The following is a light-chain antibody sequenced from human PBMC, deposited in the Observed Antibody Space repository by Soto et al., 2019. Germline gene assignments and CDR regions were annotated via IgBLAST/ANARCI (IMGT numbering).Light chain of an antibody. CDR2: AAS. CDR1: QGISNY. J-gene: IGKJ3*01. V-gene: IGKV1-27*01. CDR3: QRYISAPFT. Sequence: DIQMTQSPSSLSASVGDRVTITCGATQGISNYLAWYQQKPGKVPKLLIYAASTLQSGVPSRFSGSGSGTDFTLTISSLQPEDVATYYCQRYISAPFTFGPGTNVDIK.